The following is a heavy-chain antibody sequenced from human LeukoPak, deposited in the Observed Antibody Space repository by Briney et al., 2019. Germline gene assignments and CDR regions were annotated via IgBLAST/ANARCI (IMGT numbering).Heavy chain of an antibody. V-gene: IGHV3-7*01. Sequence: PGGSLRLSCAASGFTFSSYWMSWVRQAPGKGLEWVANIKQDGSEKCYVDSVKGRFTISRDNAQNSLYLQMNSLRDEDTAVYYCARDKEAAVDFWSGYYPLWGQGTLVTVSS. J-gene: IGHJ4*02. CDR3: ARDKEAAVDFWSGYYPL. CDR2: IKQDGSEK. CDR1: GFTFSSYW. D-gene: IGHD3-3*01.